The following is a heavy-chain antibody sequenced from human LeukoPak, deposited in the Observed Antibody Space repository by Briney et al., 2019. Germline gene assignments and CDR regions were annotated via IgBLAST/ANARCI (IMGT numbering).Heavy chain of an antibody. CDR2: IHYSGST. V-gene: IGHV4-34*01. CDR3: ACQDTRYSIAASET. Sequence: SETLSLTCAVYGGSFSGYYWSWIRQPPGKGLEWIGGIHYSGSTYYNPSLKSRVTISVDASKNQFSLKLSSVTAADTTVYYCACQDTRYSIAASETWGQGTLVTVSS. CDR1: GGSFSGYY. D-gene: IGHD6-13*01. J-gene: IGHJ5*02.